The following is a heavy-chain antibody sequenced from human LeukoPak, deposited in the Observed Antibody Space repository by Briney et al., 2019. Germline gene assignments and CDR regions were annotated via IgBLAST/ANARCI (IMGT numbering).Heavy chain of an antibody. D-gene: IGHD2-15*01. CDR3: VREIYCSGGSCYSFLDY. Sequence: SETLSLTCTVSGGSISSYYWSWIRQPPGKGLEWIGYIYYSGSTNYNPSLKSRVTISVDTSKNQFSLKLSSVTAADTAVYYCVREIYCSGGSCYSFLDYWGQGTLVTVSS. CDR1: GGSISSYY. J-gene: IGHJ4*02. CDR2: IYYSGST. V-gene: IGHV4-59*01.